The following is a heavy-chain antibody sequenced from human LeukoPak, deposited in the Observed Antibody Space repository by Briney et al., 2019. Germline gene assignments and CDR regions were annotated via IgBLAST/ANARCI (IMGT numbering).Heavy chain of an antibody. Sequence: PSETLSLTCTVSGYSISSGYYWGWIRQPPGKGLEWIGSIYHSGGTHYNPSLKSRVTISVDTSKNQFSLKLSSVTAADTAVYYCAREPYDYVWGSYRPNFDYWGQGTLVTVSS. CDR3: AREPYDYVWGSYRPNFDY. V-gene: IGHV4-38-2*02. D-gene: IGHD3-16*02. CDR1: GYSISSGYY. J-gene: IGHJ4*02. CDR2: IYHSGGT.